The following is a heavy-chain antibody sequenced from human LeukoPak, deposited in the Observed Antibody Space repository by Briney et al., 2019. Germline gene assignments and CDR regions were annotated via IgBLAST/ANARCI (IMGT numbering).Heavy chain of an antibody. Sequence: SVTVSCKASGGTFSSYAISWVRQAPGQGLEWMGRIIPIFGTANYAQKFQGRVTITTDESTSTAYMELSSLRSEDTAVYYCARVVDFWSGYYQYWFDPWGQGTLVTVSS. D-gene: IGHD3-3*01. V-gene: IGHV1-69*05. CDR2: IIPIFGTA. J-gene: IGHJ5*02. CDR1: GGTFSSYA. CDR3: ARVVDFWSGYYQYWFDP.